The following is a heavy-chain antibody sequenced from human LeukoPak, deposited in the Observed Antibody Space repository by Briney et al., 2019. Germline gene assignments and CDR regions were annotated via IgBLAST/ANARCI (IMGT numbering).Heavy chain of an antibody. D-gene: IGHD1-1*01. CDR3: ARAGETTGNVPDY. V-gene: IGHV3-21*01. Sequence: GGSLRLSCAASGFTFSSYSMNWVRQAPGKGLEWVSSISSSSSYIYYADSVKGRFTISRGNAKSSLYLQMNSLRAEDTAVYYCARAGETTGNVPDYWGQGTLVTVSS. CDR2: ISSSSSYI. CDR1: GFTFSSYS. J-gene: IGHJ4*02.